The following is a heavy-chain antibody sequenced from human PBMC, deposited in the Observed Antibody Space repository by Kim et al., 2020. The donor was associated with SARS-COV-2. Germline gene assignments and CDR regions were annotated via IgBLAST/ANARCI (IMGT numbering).Heavy chain of an antibody. CDR3: ARDSSGWYRLSYYYYGMDV. CDR2: ISSSGSTI. V-gene: IGHV3-48*03. D-gene: IGHD6-19*01. CDR1: GFTFSSYE. Sequence: GGSLRLSCAASGFTFSSYEMNWVRQAPGKGLEWVSYISSSGSTIYYADSVKGRFTISRDNAKNSLYLQMNSLRAEDTAVYYCARDSSGWYRLSYYYYGMDVWGQGTTVTVSS. J-gene: IGHJ6*02.